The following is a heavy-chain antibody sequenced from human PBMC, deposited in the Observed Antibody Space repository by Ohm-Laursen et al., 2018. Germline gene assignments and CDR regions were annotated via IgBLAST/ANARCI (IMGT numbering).Heavy chain of an antibody. CDR2: MNPNSGNT. CDR1: GYTFTSYD. J-gene: IGHJ5*02. D-gene: IGHD2-8*01. Sequence: ASVKVSCKASGYTFTSYDINWVRQATGQGLEWMGWMNPNSGNTGYAQKFQGRVTMTRNTSISTAYMELSSLRAEDTAVYYCARDHCTNGVCYTPHNWFDPWGQGTLVTVSS. V-gene: IGHV1-8*01. CDR3: ARDHCTNGVCYTPHNWFDP.